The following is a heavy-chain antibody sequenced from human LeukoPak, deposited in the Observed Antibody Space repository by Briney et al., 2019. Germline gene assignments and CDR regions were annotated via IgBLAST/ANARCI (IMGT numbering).Heavy chain of an antibody. CDR3: ARELLDSSGYPITN. V-gene: IGHV1-8*01. CDR1: GYTFTSYV. J-gene: IGHJ4*02. D-gene: IGHD3-22*01. CDR2: MNPNSGNT. Sequence: SVKVSCKASGYTFTSYVINWVRPATGQGVGWMGWMNPNSGNTGYAQKFQGRVTMTRNTSISTAYLELSSLTSEDTAVYYCARELLDSSGYPITNWGQGTLVTVSS.